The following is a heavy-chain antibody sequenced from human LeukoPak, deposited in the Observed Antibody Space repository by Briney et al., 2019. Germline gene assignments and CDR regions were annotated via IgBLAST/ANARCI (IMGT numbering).Heavy chain of an antibody. CDR2: IYTSGST. CDR3: ARGISTRYGDYYYYYMDV. V-gene: IGHV4-59*10. Sequence: SETLSLTCAVYGGSISSYYWSWIRQPAGKGLEWIGRIYTSGSTNYNPSLKSRVTMSVDTSKNQFSLKLSSVTAADTAVYYCARGISTRYGDYYYYYMDVWGKGTTVTISS. D-gene: IGHD4-17*01. J-gene: IGHJ6*03. CDR1: GGSISSYY.